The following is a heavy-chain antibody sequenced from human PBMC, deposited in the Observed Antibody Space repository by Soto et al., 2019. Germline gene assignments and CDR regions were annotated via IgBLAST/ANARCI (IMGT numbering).Heavy chain of an antibody. CDR1: GFSLRNTEES. J-gene: IGHJ5*01. V-gene: IGHV2-5*02. Sequence: QITLKESGPTLVKATQTLTLTCSFSGFSLRNTEESVSWIRQPPGKALEWLGIIYWDDEKRYSPSVKSRLTITKDTSKNHVVIMMTNLDPMDTGTYYCAHRHYKWNDWDCFDSWGQGTLVTVSS. CDR2: IYWDDEK. D-gene: IGHD1-20*01. CDR3: AHRHYKWNDWDCFDS.